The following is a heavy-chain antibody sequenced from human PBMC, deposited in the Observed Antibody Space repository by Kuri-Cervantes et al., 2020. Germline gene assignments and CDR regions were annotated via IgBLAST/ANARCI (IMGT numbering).Heavy chain of an antibody. CDR2: IYYSGST. V-gene: IGHV4-59*01. J-gene: IGHJ4*02. CDR1: GGSISSYY. Sequence: SETLSLTCTVSGGSISSYYWSWIRQPPGKGLEWIGYIYYSGSTNYNPSLKSRATISVDTSKNQFSLKLSSVTAADTAVYYCARVWRYSSGWYGGFDYWGQGTLVTVSS. D-gene: IGHD6-19*01. CDR3: ARVWRYSSGWYGGFDY.